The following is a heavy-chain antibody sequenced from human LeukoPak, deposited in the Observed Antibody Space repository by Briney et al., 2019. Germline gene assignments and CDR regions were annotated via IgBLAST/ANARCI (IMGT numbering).Heavy chain of an antibody. CDR3: AKVHYTASFPGSFPGRNYFDS. CDR2: IGARGDVT. Sequence: PGGSLRLFCTVSGFAFSGYAMSWVRQAPGKGPEWVSSIGARGDVTYSADSVKGRFTISRDNSKRTLFLQMNSLRAEDTAVYYCAKVHYTASFPGSFPGRNYFDSWGQGSLVTVSS. J-gene: IGHJ4*02. D-gene: IGHD1-26*01. CDR1: GFAFSGYA. V-gene: IGHV3-23*01.